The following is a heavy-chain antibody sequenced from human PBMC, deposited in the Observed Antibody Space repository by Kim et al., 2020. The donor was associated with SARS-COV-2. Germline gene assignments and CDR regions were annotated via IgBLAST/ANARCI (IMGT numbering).Heavy chain of an antibody. CDR1: GFTVSSNY. CDR3: ARDRTPGGAAAGN. CDR2: IYSGGST. D-gene: IGHD6-13*01. V-gene: IGHV3-66*01. J-gene: IGHJ4*02. Sequence: GGSLRLSCAASGFTVSSNYMSWVRQAPGKGLEWVSVIYSGGSTYYADSVKGRFTISRDNSKNTLYLQMNSLRAEDTAVYYCARDRTPGGAAAGNWGQGTLVTVSS.